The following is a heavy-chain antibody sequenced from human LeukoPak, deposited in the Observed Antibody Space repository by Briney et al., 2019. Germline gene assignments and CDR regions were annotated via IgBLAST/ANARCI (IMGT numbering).Heavy chain of an antibody. CDR3: VRCSSTSCYAMGFDP. J-gene: IGHJ5*02. V-gene: IGHV1-18*01. D-gene: IGHD2-2*01. CDR2: ISAYNGNT. Sequence: ASVKVSCKASGYTFTSYGISWVRQAPGQGLEWMGWISAYNGNTNYAQKLQGRVTMTTDTSTSTAYMELRSLRSDDTAVYYCVRCSSTSCYAMGFDPWGQGTLSPSPQ. CDR1: GYTFTSYG.